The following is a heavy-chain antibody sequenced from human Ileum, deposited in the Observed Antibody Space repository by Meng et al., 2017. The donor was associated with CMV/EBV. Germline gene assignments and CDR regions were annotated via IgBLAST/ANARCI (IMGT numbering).Heavy chain of an antibody. Sequence: ASVKVSCKASGYTFTGYYMHWVRQAPGQGLEWMGWINPNSGGTNYAQKFQGRVTMTRDTSISTAYMELSRLRSNDTAVYYCASDPRRGYYDSSGRNWFDPWGQGTLVTVSS. CDR3: ASDPRRGYYDSSGRNWFDP. V-gene: IGHV1-2*02. J-gene: IGHJ5*02. D-gene: IGHD3-22*01. CDR2: INPNSGGT. CDR1: GYTFTGYY.